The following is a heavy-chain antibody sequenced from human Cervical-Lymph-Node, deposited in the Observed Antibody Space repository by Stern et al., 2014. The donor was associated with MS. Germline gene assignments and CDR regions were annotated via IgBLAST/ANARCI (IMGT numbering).Heavy chain of an antibody. CDR2: ADWDESK. V-gene: IGHV2-70*01. D-gene: IGHD3-3*02. CDR1: GFSLSTDGMC. J-gene: IGHJ1*01. CDR3: TRERAEPDTHFVRLIEH. Sequence: QVTLKESGPAVVKPTQTVTLTCTFSGFSLSTDGMCVSWIRQPPGKALEWLRPADWDESKHYSPSLKTRLAISKDPSKNQVVLTMTNLDPVDTATYFCTRERAEPDTHFVRLIEHWGQGTLVTVSS.